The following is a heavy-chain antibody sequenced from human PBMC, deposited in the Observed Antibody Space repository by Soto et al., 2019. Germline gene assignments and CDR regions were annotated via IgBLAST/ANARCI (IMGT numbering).Heavy chain of an antibody. J-gene: IGHJ4*02. CDR1: GFTFSNYA. CDR2: ISGSGRNT. Sequence: EVQLLESGGGLVQPGGSLRLSCAASGFTFSNYAMNWVRQDPGKGLEWVSAISGSGRNTHYADSVKGRFTISRDNSKSTLYLKMTSLRAEDTAGYFCAKDDDYYYDSSGYPDYWGQGTLVTVSS. V-gene: IGHV3-23*01. CDR3: AKDDDYYYDSSGYPDY. D-gene: IGHD3-22*01.